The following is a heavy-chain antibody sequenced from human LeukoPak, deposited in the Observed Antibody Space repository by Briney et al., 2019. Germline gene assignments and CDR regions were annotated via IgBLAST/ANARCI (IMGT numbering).Heavy chain of an antibody. CDR2: IYYSGST. CDR3: ARDKIVVVVAATPRQAERYYYYGMDV. Sequence: PSETLSLTCPVSGGSISSSSYYWGWIRQPPGKGLEWIGSIYYSGSTYYNPSLKSRVTISVDTSKNQFSLKLSSVTAADTAVYYCARDKIVVVVAATPRQAERYYYYGMDVWGQGTTVTVSS. J-gene: IGHJ6*02. CDR1: GGSISSSSYY. V-gene: IGHV4-39*02. D-gene: IGHD2-15*01.